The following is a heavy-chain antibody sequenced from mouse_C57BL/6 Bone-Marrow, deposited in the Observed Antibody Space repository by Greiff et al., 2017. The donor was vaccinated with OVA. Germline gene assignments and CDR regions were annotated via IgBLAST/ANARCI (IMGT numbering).Heavy chain of an antibody. D-gene: IGHD2-5*01. CDR2: IYPRSGNT. CDR3: ARDPAYYSNRVEGY. Sequence: QVQLQQSGAELARPGASVKLSCKASGYTFTSYGISWVKQRTGQGLEWIGEIYPRSGNTYYNEKFKGKATLTADKSSSTAYMELRSLTSVDSAVYFCARDPAYYSNRVEGYWGQGTTLTVSS. CDR1: GYTFTSYG. J-gene: IGHJ2*01. V-gene: IGHV1-81*01.